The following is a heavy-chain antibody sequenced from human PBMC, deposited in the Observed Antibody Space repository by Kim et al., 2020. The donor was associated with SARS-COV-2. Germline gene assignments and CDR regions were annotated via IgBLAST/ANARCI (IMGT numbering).Heavy chain of an antibody. Sequence: SETLSLTCTVSGGSISSSSYYWGWIRQPPGKGLEWIGSIYYSGSTYYNPSLKSRVTISVDTSKNQFSLKLRSVTAADTAVYYCARVDLGYCSGGSCYRSFFSARPTSNWFDPWGQRTLVTVSS. CDR2: IYYSGST. CDR1: GGSISSSSYY. CDR3: ARVDLGYCSGGSCYRSFFSARPTSNWFDP. D-gene: IGHD2-15*01. J-gene: IGHJ5*02. V-gene: IGHV4-39*01.